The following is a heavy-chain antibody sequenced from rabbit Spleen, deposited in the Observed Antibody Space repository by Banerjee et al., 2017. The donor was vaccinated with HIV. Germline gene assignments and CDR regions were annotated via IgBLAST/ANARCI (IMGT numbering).Heavy chain of an antibody. V-gene: IGHV1S45*01. Sequence: QEQLVESGGGLVKPEGSLTLTCKASGVSFSGDSYMCWVRQAPGKGLEWIVCIDTGSSGFTYFASWAKGRFTISKTSSTTVTLQMTSLTAADTATYFCARGSAAMTMVITGFYFNLWGQGTLVTVS. D-gene: IGHD2-1*01. J-gene: IGHJ4*01. CDR1: GVSFSGDSY. CDR3: ARGSAAMTMVITGFYFNL. CDR2: IDTGSSGFT.